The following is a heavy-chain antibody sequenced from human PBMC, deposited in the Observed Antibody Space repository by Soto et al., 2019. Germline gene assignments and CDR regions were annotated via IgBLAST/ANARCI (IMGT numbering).Heavy chain of an antibody. J-gene: IGHJ6*01. CDR1: GYSFISYC. CDR3: ARHGYYYDSSGYYYVTYYYGMDV. CDR2: IYPGDSDT. Sequence: VECLMTFCKVPGYSFISYCIVWVRQMPGKGPQSMAIIYPGDSDTRYSPSFQGRVTISADKSISTAYLQWSSLKASETAMYYCARHGYYYDSSGYYYVTYYYGMDVWGQGTPVTVSS. V-gene: IGHV5-51*01. D-gene: IGHD3-22*01.